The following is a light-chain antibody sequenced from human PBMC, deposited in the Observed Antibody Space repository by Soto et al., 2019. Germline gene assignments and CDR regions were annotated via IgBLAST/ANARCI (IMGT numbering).Light chain of an antibody. J-gene: IGKJ1*01. V-gene: IGKV1-39*01. CDR3: QQSYSTLWT. CDR1: QSISSY. Sequence: DIQMTQSPSSLSASVGDRVTITCRASQSISSYLNWYQQKPGKAPTLLIYAASSLQSGVPSRFSGSGSGTDYTLTIRSLQPEDFATYYCQQSYSTLWTFGQGTKVEIK. CDR2: AAS.